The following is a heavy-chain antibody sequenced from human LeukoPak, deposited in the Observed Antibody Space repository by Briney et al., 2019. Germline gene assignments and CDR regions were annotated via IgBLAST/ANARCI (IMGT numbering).Heavy chain of an antibody. J-gene: IGHJ4*02. D-gene: IGHD1-26*01. Sequence: GASVKVSCKASGGTFSSYAISWVRQAPGQGLEWMGMIIPILGIANYAQKFQGRVTITADKSTSTAYMELSSLRSEDTAVYYCARVSSGSYSSWGQGTLVTVSS. V-gene: IGHV1-69*04. CDR2: IIPILGIA. CDR1: GGTFSSYA. CDR3: ARVSSGSYSS.